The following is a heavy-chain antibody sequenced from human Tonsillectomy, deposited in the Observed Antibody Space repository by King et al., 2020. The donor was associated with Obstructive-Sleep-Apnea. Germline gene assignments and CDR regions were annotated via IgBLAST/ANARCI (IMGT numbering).Heavy chain of an antibody. CDR2: IYHSGST. D-gene: IGHD2-15*01. CDR3: AREVAATSQFDY. CDR1: GFSIRSGYY. J-gene: IGHJ4*02. Sequence: QLQESGPGLGKPSETLSLICTVSGFSIRSGYYWGWIRQPPGKGLEWIGRIYHSGSTSYNPSLKSRVTISVDTSKNQFSLKLSSVTAADPAVYYCAREVAATSQFDYWGQGTLVTVSS. V-gene: IGHV4-38-2*02.